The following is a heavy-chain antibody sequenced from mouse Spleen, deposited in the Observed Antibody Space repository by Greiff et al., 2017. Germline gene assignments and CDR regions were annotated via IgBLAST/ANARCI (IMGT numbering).Heavy chain of an antibody. CDR2: ISNLAYSI. V-gene: IGHV5-15*02. CDR3: ARDGGSYGWFAY. J-gene: IGHJ3*01. CDR1: GFTFSDYG. Sequence: EVQLVESGGGLVQPGGSRKLSCAASGFTFSDYGMAWVRQAPGKGPEWVAFISNLAYSIYYADTVTGRFTISRENAKNTLYLEMSSLRSEDTAMYYCARDGGSYGWFAYWGQGTLVTVSA. D-gene: IGHD1-1*02.